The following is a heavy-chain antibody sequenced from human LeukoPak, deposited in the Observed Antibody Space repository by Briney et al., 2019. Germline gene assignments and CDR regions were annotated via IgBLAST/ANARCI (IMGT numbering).Heavy chain of an antibody. D-gene: IGHD3-10*01. CDR1: GFTFDDYA. CDR2: ISWNSGSI. Sequence: PGGSLRLSCAASGFTFDDYAMHWVRQAPGKGLEWVSGISWNSGSIGYADSVKGRFTISRDNAKNSLYLQMNSLRAEDTALYYCAKDTQRGYFDYWGQGTLVTVSS. V-gene: IGHV3-9*01. J-gene: IGHJ4*02. CDR3: AKDTQRGYFDY.